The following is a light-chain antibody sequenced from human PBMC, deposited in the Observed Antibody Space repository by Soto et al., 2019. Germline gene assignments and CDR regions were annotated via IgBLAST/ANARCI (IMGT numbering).Light chain of an antibody. CDR2: GAS. V-gene: IGKV3-20*01. CDR1: QSVSSSY. Sequence: EIVLTQSPGTLSLSPGEGAALSFRASQSVSSSYLAWYQQKPGQAPRLLIYGASSRATGIPDRFSGSGSGTDFTLTISRLEPEDFAVYYCQQYGSSAWTFGQGTKVVIK. J-gene: IGKJ1*01. CDR3: QQYGSSAWT.